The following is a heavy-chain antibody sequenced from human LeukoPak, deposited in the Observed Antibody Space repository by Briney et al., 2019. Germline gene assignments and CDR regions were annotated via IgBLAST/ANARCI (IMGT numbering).Heavy chain of an antibody. Sequence: KSSETLSLTCTVSGGSMSSYYWSFIRQSAGTGLEWLGRIHISGTTWYNPSLKSRVTLSVDASKNQFSLGLTSVTAADTAVYYCARDRRRDRLHAFDIWGQGTMVTVSS. CDR2: IHISGTT. D-gene: IGHD1-26*01. CDR1: GGSMSSYY. V-gene: IGHV4-4*07. J-gene: IGHJ3*02. CDR3: ARDRRRDRLHAFDI.